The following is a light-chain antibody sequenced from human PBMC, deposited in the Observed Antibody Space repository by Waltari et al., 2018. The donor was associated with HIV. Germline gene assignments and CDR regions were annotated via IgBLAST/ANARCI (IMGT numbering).Light chain of an antibody. V-gene: IGKV1-12*01. J-gene: IGKJ4*01. Sequence: DTQLTKSPSSVPASEGDTVPITCRASRVSNIWLAWFQQKPGKGPRLLIYDASTLQSGVPSRFSGSASGTDFTLTITSLQPEDCGTYFCQQTGSNPFTFGGGTKVEI. CDR3: QQTGSNPFT. CDR1: RVSNIW. CDR2: DAS.